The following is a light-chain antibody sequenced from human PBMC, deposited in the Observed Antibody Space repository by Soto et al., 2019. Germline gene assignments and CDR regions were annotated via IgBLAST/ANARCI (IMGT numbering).Light chain of an antibody. Sequence: DIQMTQSPSSLSASVGDRVTITCRAGQNIFSSLNWYQQKPGKAPKLLIYAASSLQSGVPSRFSGSGSGTDFTLTITSLQPEDFATYYRQQSYNSPPITFGQGTRLEIK. CDR2: AAS. CDR3: QQSYNSPPIT. CDR1: QNIFSS. V-gene: IGKV1-39*01. J-gene: IGKJ5*01.